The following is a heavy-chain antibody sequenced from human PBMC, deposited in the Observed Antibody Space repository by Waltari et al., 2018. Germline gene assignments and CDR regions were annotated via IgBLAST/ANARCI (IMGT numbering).Heavy chain of an antibody. CDR2: IYYSGST. CDR1: GGSISSSSYY. J-gene: IGHJ6*02. CDR3: AREGYSWYTYYYYGMDV. D-gene: IGHD6-13*01. Sequence: QLQLQESGPGLVKPSETLSLTCTVSGGSISSSSYYWGWIRQPPGKGLEWIGSIYYSGSTYYNPSLKSRVTISVDTSKNQFSLKLSSVTAADTAVYYCAREGYSWYTYYYYGMDVWGQGTTVTVSS. V-gene: IGHV4-39*07.